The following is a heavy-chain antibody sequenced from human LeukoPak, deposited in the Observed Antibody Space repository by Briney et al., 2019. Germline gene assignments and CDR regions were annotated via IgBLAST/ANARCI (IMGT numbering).Heavy chain of an antibody. V-gene: IGHV3-66*02. J-gene: IGHJ4*02. D-gene: IGHD1-26*01. Sequence: GKSLRLSCTASGLTVSSNYMSWVRQAPGKGLEWVSVTYRDGRTYYSDSVKGRFTISGDNSKNTMYLQMNSLRLEDTAVYCCARARDSPYTYSLDSWGPGTLVTVSS. CDR3: ARARDSPYTYSLDS. CDR2: TYRDGRT. CDR1: GLTVSSNY.